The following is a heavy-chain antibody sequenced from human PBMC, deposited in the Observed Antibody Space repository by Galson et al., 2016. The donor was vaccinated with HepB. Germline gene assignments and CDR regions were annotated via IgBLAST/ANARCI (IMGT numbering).Heavy chain of an antibody. CDR1: GYSFISYW. Sequence: QSGAEVKKPGESLNISCTGSGYSFISYWIVWVRQMPGKGLEWVGFINPSDSDTRYSPSFQGKVSFSVDKFSSTAYLQWRSLKSSDTAIYYCARPRLGIGYSYAFDVWGQGTIVAVSP. CDR3: ARPRLGIGYSYAFDV. D-gene: IGHD6-13*01. J-gene: IGHJ3*01. CDR2: INPSDSDT. V-gene: IGHV5-51*01.